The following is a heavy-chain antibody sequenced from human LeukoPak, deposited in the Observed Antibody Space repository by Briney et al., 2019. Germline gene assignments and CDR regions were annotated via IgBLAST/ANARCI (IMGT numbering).Heavy chain of an antibody. CDR2: TYYRSKWYT. CDR3: ARGTGVFDY. CDR1: GDSVSSNSDA. J-gene: IGHJ4*02. V-gene: IGHV6-1*01. D-gene: IGHD3-10*01. Sequence: SQTLSLTCAISGDSVSSNSDAWNWIRQSPSRGLEWLGRTYYRSKWYTDYAVSLKSRITINPDTSKNQLSLQLNSVTPEDTAVYYCARGTGVFDYWGQGTLVTVSS.